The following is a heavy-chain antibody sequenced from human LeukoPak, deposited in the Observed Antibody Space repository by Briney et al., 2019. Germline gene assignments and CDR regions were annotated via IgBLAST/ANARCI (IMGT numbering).Heavy chain of an antibody. CDR2: ISSSGSTI. Sequence: GGSLRLSCAASGFTFSSYEMSWVRQAPGKGLEWVSYISSSGSTIYYADSVKGRFTISRDNAKNSLYLQMNSLRAEDTAVYYCARDMVYYMDVWGKGTTVTVSS. CDR1: GFTFSSYE. V-gene: IGHV3-48*03. D-gene: IGHD2-8*01. CDR3: ARDMVYYMDV. J-gene: IGHJ6*03.